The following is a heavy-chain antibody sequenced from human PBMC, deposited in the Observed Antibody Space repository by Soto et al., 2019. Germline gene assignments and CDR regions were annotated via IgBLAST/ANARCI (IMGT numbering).Heavy chain of an antibody. V-gene: IGHV3-48*01. D-gene: IGHD2-15*01. CDR3: ARDLWDSGWYVAFDV. CDR1: GFTFSSYS. Sequence: GGSLRLSCAASGFTFSSYSMNWVRQAPGKGLEWVSYISTSISTIYYANSVKGRFTISRDNAKNSLYLQMNSLRAEDTAVYYCARDLWDSGWYVAFDVWGQGTMVTVSS. J-gene: IGHJ3*01. CDR2: ISTSISTI.